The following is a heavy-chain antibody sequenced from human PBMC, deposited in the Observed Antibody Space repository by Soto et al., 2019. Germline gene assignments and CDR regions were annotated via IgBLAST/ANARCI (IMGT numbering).Heavy chain of an antibody. CDR2: ISAYNGTT. Sequence: ASVKVSCKASGGTFSSYAISWVRQAPGQGLEWMGWISAYNGTTNYAQKLQGRVTMTTDTSTSTAYMELRSLRSDDTAVYYCARDPGSYYDSSGYTGPWFDPWGQGTLVTVSS. CDR3: ARDPGSYYDSSGYTGPWFDP. CDR1: GGTFSSYA. V-gene: IGHV1-18*01. J-gene: IGHJ5*02. D-gene: IGHD3-22*01.